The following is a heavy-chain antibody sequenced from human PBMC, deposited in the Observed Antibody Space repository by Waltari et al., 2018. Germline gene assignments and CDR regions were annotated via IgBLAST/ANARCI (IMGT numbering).Heavy chain of an antibody. J-gene: IGHJ6*02. CDR2: ISSSSIYI. Sequence: EVQLVESGGGLVKPGGSLRLSCAASGFTFSSYSMNLVRQAPGKGLEWVSSISSSSIYIYYSDSVKGRFTTPRDNAKNSLYLQMNSLRAEVTAVYYCARDKRDGDYVHYYYGMDVWGQGTTVTVSS. CDR1: GFTFSSYS. D-gene: IGHD4-17*01. CDR3: ARDKRDGDYVHYYYGMDV. V-gene: IGHV3-21*01.